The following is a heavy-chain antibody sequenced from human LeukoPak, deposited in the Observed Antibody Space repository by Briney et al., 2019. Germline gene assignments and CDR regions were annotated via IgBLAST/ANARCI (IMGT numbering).Heavy chain of an antibody. J-gene: IGHJ4*02. CDR2: INTNTGNP. CDR3: ARGDYETHGYQTR. Sequence: ASVTVSCKASGYTFTSYVLHWVRQAPGQGLEWMGWINTNTGNPTYAQGFTGRFVFSLDTSVSTAYLQISSLKADDTAMYYCARGDYETHGYQTRWGQGTLVTVSS. D-gene: IGHD3-22*01. CDR1: GYTFTSYV. V-gene: IGHV7-4-1*02.